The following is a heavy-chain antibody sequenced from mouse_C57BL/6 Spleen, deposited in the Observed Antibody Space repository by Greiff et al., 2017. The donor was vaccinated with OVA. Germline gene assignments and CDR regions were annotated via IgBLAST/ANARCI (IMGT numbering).Heavy chain of an antibody. CDR2: IYPGGGYT. V-gene: IGHV1-63*01. CDR1: GYTFTNYW. CDR3: ARSPYGNYGYFDV. D-gene: IGHD2-1*01. Sequence: QVQLQQSGAELVRPGTSVKMSCKASGYTFTNYWIGWAKQRPGHGLEWIGDIYPGGGYTNYNEKFKGKATLTADKSSSTAYMQFSSLTSEDSAIYYCARSPYGNYGYFDVWGTGTTVTVSS. J-gene: IGHJ1*03.